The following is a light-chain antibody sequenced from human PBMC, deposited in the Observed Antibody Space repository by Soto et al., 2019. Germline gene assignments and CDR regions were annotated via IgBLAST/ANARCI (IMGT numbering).Light chain of an antibody. J-gene: IGLJ2*01. V-gene: IGLV2-14*01. Sequence: QSALTQPASVSGSPGQSVTISCTGTSSDIGAFKSVSWYQHHPGNAPKLIIFEVSKRPSGVSDRFSGFKSANTAYLTISGVQPEDEADYHCSSYATINTVVFGGGTKVTVL. CDR3: SSYATINTVV. CDR2: EVS. CDR1: SSDIGAFKS.